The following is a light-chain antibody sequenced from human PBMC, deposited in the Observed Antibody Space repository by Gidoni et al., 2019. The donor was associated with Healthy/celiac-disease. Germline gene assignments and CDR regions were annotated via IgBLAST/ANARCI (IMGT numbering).Light chain of an antibody. CDR1: NIGSKS. CDR3: PVWDISSDHYV. J-gene: IGLJ1*01. CDR2: YDS. Sequence: SYVLTQPPSGSVATGKTARINCGGNNIGSKSVHWYQQKPGQAPVLFISYDSDRPSGIPERFSCSNSGNTATLTISRVEAVDEADYYCPVWDISSDHYVFGTGTKVTVL. V-gene: IGLV3-21*04.